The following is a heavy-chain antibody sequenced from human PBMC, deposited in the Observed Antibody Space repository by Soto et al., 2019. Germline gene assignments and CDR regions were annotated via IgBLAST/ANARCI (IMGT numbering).Heavy chain of an antibody. Sequence: ASVKVSCKASGYTFTSYGISWVRQAPGQGLEWMGWISAYNGNTNYAQKLQGRVTMTTDTSTRTAYMELRSLRSDDTAVYYCARGVTIFGVVREFGMDVWGQGTTVTVSS. CDR2: ISAYNGNT. CDR1: GYTFTSYG. V-gene: IGHV1-18*01. D-gene: IGHD3-3*01. CDR3: ARGVTIFGVVREFGMDV. J-gene: IGHJ6*02.